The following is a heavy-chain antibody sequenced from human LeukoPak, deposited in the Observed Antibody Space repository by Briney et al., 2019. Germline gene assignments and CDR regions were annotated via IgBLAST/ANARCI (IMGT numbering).Heavy chain of an antibody. CDR3: ARFGQYDAFDI. D-gene: IGHD3-10*01. J-gene: IGHJ3*02. Sequence: GGSLRLSCAASGFTFSNYSMNWVRQAPGKGLEWVSSISSSSYIYYADSVKGRFTISRDNAKNSLYLQMNSLRAEDTAVYYCARFGQYDAFDIWGQGTMVTVSS. CDR1: GFTFSNYS. CDR2: ISSSSYI. V-gene: IGHV3-21*01.